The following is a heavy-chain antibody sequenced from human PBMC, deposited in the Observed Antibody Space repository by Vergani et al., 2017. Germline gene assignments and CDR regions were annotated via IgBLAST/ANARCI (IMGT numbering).Heavy chain of an antibody. CDR2: IKQDGSEK. D-gene: IGHD3-10*01. J-gene: IGHJ4*02. Sequence: EVQLVESGGGLVQPGGSLRLSCAAPGFTFSSYWMSWVRQAPGKGQEGVANIKQDGSEKYYVDSVKGRFTISRDNAKNSLYLQMNSLRAEGPAVYYGARHQGYYYGSVSGNYFDYWSQGSLVTVSS. CDR1: GFTFSSYW. CDR3: ARHQGYYYGSVSGNYFDY. V-gene: IGHV3-7*01.